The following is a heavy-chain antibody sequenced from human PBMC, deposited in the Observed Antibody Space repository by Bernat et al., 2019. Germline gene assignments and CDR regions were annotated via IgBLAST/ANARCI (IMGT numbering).Heavy chain of an antibody. Sequence: QVQLVQSGAEVKKPGASVKVSCKASGYTFTSYGISWVRQAPGQGLEWMGWISAYNGNTNYAQKLQGRVTMTTDTSTSTAYMELRSLRSDDTAVYYCARDPRIAAAGVYYYYYGMDVWGQGTTVTVSS. CDR1: GYTFTSYG. CDR2: ISAYNGNT. D-gene: IGHD6-13*01. CDR3: ARDPRIAAAGVYYYYYGMDV. V-gene: IGHV1-18*01. J-gene: IGHJ6*02.